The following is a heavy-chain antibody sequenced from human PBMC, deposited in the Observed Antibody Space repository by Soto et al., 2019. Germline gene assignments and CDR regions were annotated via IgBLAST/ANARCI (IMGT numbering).Heavy chain of an antibody. V-gene: IGHV3-15*07. CDR1: GFTFSNAW. CDR3: TTDVWFVVVVAATQLDY. CDR2: IKSKTDGGTT. J-gene: IGHJ4*02. Sequence: GGSLRLSCAASGFTFSNAWMNWVRQAPGKGLEWVGRIKSKTDGGTTDYAAPVKGRFTISRDDSKNTLYLQMNSLKTEDTAVYYCTTDVWFVVVVAATQLDYWGQGTLVTVSS. D-gene: IGHD2-15*01.